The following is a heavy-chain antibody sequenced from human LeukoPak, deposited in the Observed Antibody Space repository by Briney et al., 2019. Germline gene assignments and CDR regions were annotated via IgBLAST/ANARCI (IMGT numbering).Heavy chain of an antibody. Sequence: SETLSLTCTVSGVSISSYYWSWIRQPPGKGLEWFGYIYYSGSTNYNPSLKSRVTISVDTSKNQFSLKLSSVTAADTAVYYCARVSYSSSWYYFDYWGQGTLVTVSS. CDR2: IYYSGST. CDR1: GVSISSYY. D-gene: IGHD6-13*01. V-gene: IGHV4-59*01. CDR3: ARVSYSSSWYYFDY. J-gene: IGHJ4*02.